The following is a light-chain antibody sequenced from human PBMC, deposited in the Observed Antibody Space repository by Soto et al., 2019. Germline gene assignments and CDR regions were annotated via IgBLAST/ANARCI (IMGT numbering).Light chain of an antibody. Sequence: EIVLTQSPGTLSLSPGERATLSCRASQSVSSSYLAWYQQKPGQALRLLIYGASSRATGIPDRFSGSGSGTDFTLTISRLEPEDFAVYSCQQYGSSPPTFGQGTKVEIK. CDR2: GAS. CDR3: QQYGSSPPT. J-gene: IGKJ1*01. CDR1: QSVSSSY. V-gene: IGKV3-20*01.